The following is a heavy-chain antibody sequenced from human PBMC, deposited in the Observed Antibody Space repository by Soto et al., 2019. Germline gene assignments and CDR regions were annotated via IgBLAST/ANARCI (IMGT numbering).Heavy chain of an antibody. Sequence: ASVKVSCKASGYTFTGYYMHWVRQAPGQGLEWMGWINPNSGGTNYAQKFQGRVTMTRDTSISTAYMELSRLRSDDTAVYYCARDPRGLGYYDFWSGYYTYYYYGMDVWGQGTTVTVLL. J-gene: IGHJ6*02. V-gene: IGHV1-2*02. CDR2: INPNSGGT. CDR3: ARDPRGLGYYDFWSGYYTYYYYGMDV. CDR1: GYTFTGYY. D-gene: IGHD3-3*01.